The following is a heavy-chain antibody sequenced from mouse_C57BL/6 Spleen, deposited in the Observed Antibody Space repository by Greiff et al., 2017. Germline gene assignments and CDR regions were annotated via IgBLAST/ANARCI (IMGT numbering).Heavy chain of an antibody. CDR2: INPSSGYT. Sequence: QVQLQQSGAELARPGASVKMSCKASGYTFTSYTMHWVKQRPGQGLEWIGYINPSSGYTKYNQKFKDKATLTADKSSSTAYMQLSSLTSEDSAVYYCASPTTVVASGGYFDVWGTGTTVTVSS. J-gene: IGHJ1*03. V-gene: IGHV1-4*01. D-gene: IGHD1-1*01. CDR1: GYTFTSYT. CDR3: ASPTTVVASGGYFDV.